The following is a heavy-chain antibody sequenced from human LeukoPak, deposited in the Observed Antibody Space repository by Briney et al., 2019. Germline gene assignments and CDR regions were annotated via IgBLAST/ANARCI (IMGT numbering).Heavy chain of an antibody. Sequence: GRSLRLSCAASGFTFDDYAMHWVRQAPGKGLEWVSGISWNSGSIGYADSVKGRFTISRDNAKNSLYLQMNSLRAEDTAVYYCARDQHSSGWYKEYYFDYWGQGTLVTVSS. J-gene: IGHJ4*02. CDR3: ARDQHSSGWYKEYYFDY. D-gene: IGHD6-19*01. V-gene: IGHV3-9*01. CDR1: GFTFDDYA. CDR2: ISWNSGSI.